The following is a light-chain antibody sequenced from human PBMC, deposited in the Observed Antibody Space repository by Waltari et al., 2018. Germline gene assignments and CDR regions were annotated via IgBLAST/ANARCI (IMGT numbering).Light chain of an antibody. CDR1: SSDVGRYNL. J-gene: IGLJ3*02. V-gene: IGLV2-23*02. Sequence: QSALTQPASVSGSPGPSITISCTGTSSDVGRYNLVFWFQQHPGKAPKLIIYEVTKRPSGTSTRFSGSKSGNTASLTLSGLQAEDEADYFCCSYAGVSTWVFGGGTKLTVL. CDR3: CSYAGVSTWV. CDR2: EVT.